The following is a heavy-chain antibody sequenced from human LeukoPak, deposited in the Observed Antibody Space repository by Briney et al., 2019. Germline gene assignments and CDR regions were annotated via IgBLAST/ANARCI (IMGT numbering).Heavy chain of an antibody. D-gene: IGHD5-24*01. CDR2: TYYRSKWYN. CDR1: GDSVSSNRAS. J-gene: IGHJ4*02. V-gene: IGHV6-1*01. Sequence: SQTLSLTCAISGDSVSSNRASWTWIRQSPSRGLEWLGRTYYRSKWYNDYAVSLKSRISIDPDTSKNQFSLQLNSVTPEDTAVYYCSRSDGASDFDYWGQGTLVTVSS. CDR3: SRSDGASDFDY.